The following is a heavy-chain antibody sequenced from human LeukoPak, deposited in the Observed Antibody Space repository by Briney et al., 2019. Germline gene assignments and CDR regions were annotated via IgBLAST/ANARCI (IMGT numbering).Heavy chain of an antibody. Sequence: PGGSLRLFCAASGFTFRTYSMDWVRQAPGKGLEWVASISTTSSHIYYAESLKGRFTISRDNAKNSLYLQMNSLRAEDTAVYYCARGTTTVQRRDTFDVWGQGTMVTVSS. CDR1: GFTFRTYS. J-gene: IGHJ3*01. D-gene: IGHD4-11*01. CDR3: ARGTTTVQRRDTFDV. V-gene: IGHV3-21*01. CDR2: ISTTSSHI.